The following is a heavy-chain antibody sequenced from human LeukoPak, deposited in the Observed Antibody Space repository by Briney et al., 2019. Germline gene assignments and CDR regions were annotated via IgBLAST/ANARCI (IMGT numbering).Heavy chain of an antibody. CDR1: GYTLTELS. J-gene: IGHJ4*02. CDR2: FDPEDGET. V-gene: IGHV1-24*01. CDR3: ATVSPYYYDSSGYYPFDY. Sequence: EASVKVSCTVSGYTLTELSMHWVRQAPGKGLEWMGGFDPEDGETIYAQKFQGRVTMTEDTSTDTAYMELSSLRSEDTAVYYCATVSPYYYDSSGYYPFDYWGQGTLVTVSS. D-gene: IGHD3-22*01.